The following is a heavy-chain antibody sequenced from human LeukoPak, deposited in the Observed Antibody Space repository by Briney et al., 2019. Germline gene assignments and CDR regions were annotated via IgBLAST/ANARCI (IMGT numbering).Heavy chain of an antibody. V-gene: IGHV1-69*02. CDR3: ALPYYSSGSLNWLDP. Sequence: GSSVKVSCKASGGTFSSYTISWVRQAPGQGLEWMGRIIPILGIANYAQKFQGRVTITADKSTSTAYMELSSLRSEDTAVYYCALPYYSSGSLNWLDPWGQGTLFTVSS. J-gene: IGHJ5*02. D-gene: IGHD3-10*01. CDR2: IIPILGIA. CDR1: GGTFSSYT.